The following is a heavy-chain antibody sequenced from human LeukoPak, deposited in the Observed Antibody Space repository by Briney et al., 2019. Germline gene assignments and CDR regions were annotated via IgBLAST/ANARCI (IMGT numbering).Heavy chain of an antibody. CDR3: AKGAVYDILTGYYKAHWYFDL. CDR2: ISGSGGST. CDR1: GFAFSTFA. V-gene: IGHV3-23*01. J-gene: IGHJ2*01. Sequence: GGSLRLSCAASGFAFSTFAMHWVRLSPGKGLEWVSAISGSGGSTYYADSVKGRFTISRDSSKNTLYLQMNSLRAEDTAVYYCAKGAVYDILTGYYKAHWYFDLWGRGTLVTVSS. D-gene: IGHD3-9*01.